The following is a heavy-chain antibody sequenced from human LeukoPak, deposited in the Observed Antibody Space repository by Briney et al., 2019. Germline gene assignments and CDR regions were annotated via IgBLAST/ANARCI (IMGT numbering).Heavy chain of an antibody. CDR2: IYHSGST. V-gene: IGHV4-38-2*02. J-gene: IGHJ4*02. CDR1: GYSISSGYY. CDR3: ARDRTGYNSFDY. Sequence: PSETLSLTCTVSGYSISSGYYWGWIRQPPGKGLEWIGSIYHSGSTYYNPSLKSRVTISVDTSKNQFSLKLSSVTAADTAVYYCARDRTGYNSFDYWGQGALVTVSS. D-gene: IGHD5-24*01.